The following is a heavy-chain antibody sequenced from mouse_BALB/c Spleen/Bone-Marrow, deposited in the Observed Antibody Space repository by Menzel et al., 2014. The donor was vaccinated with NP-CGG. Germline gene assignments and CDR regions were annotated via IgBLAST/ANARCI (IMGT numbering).Heavy chain of an antibody. J-gene: IGHJ2*01. Sequence: QVQLKDSGADLAKPGASVKMSCKASGYTFTNYWMHWVKQRPGQGLEWIGYINPSTGYTEYNQKFKDKATLTADKSSSTAYMQLSSLTSEDSAVYYCARIYYYGRDYWGQGTTLTVSS. CDR2: INPSTGYT. CDR3: ARIYYYGRDY. D-gene: IGHD1-1*01. CDR1: GYTFTNYW. V-gene: IGHV1-7*01.